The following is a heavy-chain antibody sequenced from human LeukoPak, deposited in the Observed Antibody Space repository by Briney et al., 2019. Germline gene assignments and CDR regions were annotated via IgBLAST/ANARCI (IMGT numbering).Heavy chain of an antibody. CDR3: TRAGQWTYGFQDY. CDR2: IYSGAST. V-gene: IGHV3-53*01. Sequence: GGSLRLSCAASGFTVSSNYMTWVRQAPGKGLEWVSVIYSGASTYYADSVKGRFTISRDNSKNTLHLQMNSLRAEDTAVYYCTRAGQWTYGFQDYWGQGTLVTVSS. D-gene: IGHD6-19*01. J-gene: IGHJ4*02. CDR1: GFTVSSNY.